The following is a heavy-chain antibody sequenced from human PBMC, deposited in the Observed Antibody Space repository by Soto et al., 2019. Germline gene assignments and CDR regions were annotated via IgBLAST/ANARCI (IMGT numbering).Heavy chain of an antibody. V-gene: IGHV4-31*03. J-gene: IGHJ5*02. CDR3: ARSISP. Sequence: QVQLQESGPGLVKPSQTLSLTCTVSGGSISSGGYYWSWIRQHPGKGLDPQHPGKGLEWIGYIYFSGFTSYTPXPXDXXTISVDTSKNQFSLKLSSVTAADTAVYYCARSISPWGQGTLVTVSS. CDR1: GGSISSGGYY. CDR2: IYFSGFT. D-gene: IGHD3-3*01.